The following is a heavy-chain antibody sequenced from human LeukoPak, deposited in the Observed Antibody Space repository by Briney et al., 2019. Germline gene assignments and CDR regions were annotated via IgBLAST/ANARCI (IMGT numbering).Heavy chain of an antibody. CDR1: GFTFSDYY. J-gene: IGHJ4*02. CDR2: ISSSGSTI. D-gene: IGHD4-4*01. V-gene: IGHV3-11*01. CDR3: ARAYSNYLYYFDY. Sequence: PGGSLRLSCAASGFTFSDYYMSWIRQAPGKGLEWVSYISSSGSTIYYADSVKGRFTISRDNAKNLLYLQMNSLRAEDTAVYYCARAYSNYLYYFDYWGQGTLVTVSS.